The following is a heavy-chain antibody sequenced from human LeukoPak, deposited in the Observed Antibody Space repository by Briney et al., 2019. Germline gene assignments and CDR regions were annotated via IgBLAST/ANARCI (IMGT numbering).Heavy chain of an antibody. CDR3: AKVPLGSSWYYFDY. D-gene: IGHD6-13*01. V-gene: IGHV3-23*01. CDR2: ISGSGGST. J-gene: IGHJ4*02. CDR1: GFTFSSYA. Sequence: GGSRRLSCAASGFTFSSYAMSWVRQAPGKGLEWVSAISGSGGSTYYADSVKGRFTISRDNSKNTLYLQMNSLRAEDTAVYYCAKVPLGSSWYYFDYWGQGTLVTVSS.